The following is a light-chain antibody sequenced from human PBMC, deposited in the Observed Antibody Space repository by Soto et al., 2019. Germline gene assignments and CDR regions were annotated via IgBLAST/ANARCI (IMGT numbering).Light chain of an antibody. J-gene: IGLJ1*01. Sequence: QSVLTQPASVSGSPGHSITISCTGTSSDVGGYNYVSWYQQHPGKAPKLMIYDVSNRPSGVSNRFSGSKSGNTASLTISGLQAEYDADYYCSSYTSSSTLNVFGSGTKVTVL. CDR2: DVS. V-gene: IGLV2-14*01. CDR1: SSDVGGYNY. CDR3: SSYTSSSTLNV.